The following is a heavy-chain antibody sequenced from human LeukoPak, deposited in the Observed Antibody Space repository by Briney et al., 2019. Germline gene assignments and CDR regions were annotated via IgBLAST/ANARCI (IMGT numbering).Heavy chain of an antibody. J-gene: IGHJ4*02. V-gene: IGHV1-46*01. CDR3: AIEYTGSSYLDH. CDR1: GDTFTKYH. CDR2: INLSGGNP. Sequence: ASVKVSCKASGDTFTKYHMHWVRQAPGQGLQWMGLINLSGGNPLYAQNFQGRVTMTWDTSTSTGYMDLSSLRSEDTAVYFRAIEYTGSSYLDHWGQGTLVTVSS. D-gene: IGHD3-10*01.